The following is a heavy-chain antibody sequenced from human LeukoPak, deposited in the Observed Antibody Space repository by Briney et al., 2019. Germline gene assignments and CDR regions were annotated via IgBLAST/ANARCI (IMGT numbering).Heavy chain of an antibody. J-gene: IGHJ4*02. CDR3: ARDGVRDGYTFNY. Sequence: GGSLRLSCAASGFTFSSYAMSWVRQAPGKGLEWVSAISGSGGSTYYADSVKGRFTISRDNSKNTLYLQMNSLRAEDTAVYYCARDGVRDGYTFNYWGQGTLVTVSS. CDR1: GFTFSSYA. V-gene: IGHV3-23*01. CDR2: ISGSGGST. D-gene: IGHD5-24*01.